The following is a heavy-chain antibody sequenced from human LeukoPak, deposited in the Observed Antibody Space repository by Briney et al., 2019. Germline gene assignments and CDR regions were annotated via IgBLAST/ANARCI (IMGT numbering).Heavy chain of an antibody. V-gene: IGHV3-74*01. CDR3: ARVYRKTYKWNDQPDY. CDR2: FFSDGSRT. J-gene: IGHJ4*02. Sequence: GGSLRLSCAGSGFTLSSNWMHWVRQAPGKGLVWASRFFSDGSRTNYADSVKGRFTISGDNAKNTQSLQMNSLRAEDTAVYYCARVYRKTYKWNDQPDYWGQGTLVTVSS. D-gene: IGHD1-20*01. CDR1: GFTLSSNW.